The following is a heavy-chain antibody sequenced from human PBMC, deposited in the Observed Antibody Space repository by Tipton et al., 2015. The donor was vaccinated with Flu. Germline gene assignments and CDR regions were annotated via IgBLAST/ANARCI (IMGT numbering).Heavy chain of an antibody. Sequence: TLSLTCAVSGFSISSGYYWGWIRQPPGKGLEWIGSIYHRGTTYYNPSLSSRLTISVETSKNQFSLKLSSLTASDTAVYYCARGPGGILTGNHFDRWGQGTLVTVSS. V-gene: IGHV4-38-2*01. CDR1: GFSISSGYY. CDR2: IYHRGTT. D-gene: IGHD3-9*01. CDR3: ARGPGGILTGNHFDR. J-gene: IGHJ4*02.